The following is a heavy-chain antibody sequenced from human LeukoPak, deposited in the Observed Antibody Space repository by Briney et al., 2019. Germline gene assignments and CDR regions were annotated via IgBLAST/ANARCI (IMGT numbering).Heavy chain of an antibody. J-gene: IGHJ6*03. CDR1: GGTFSSYA. CDR3: ARDLSSSRPYYYYYMDV. V-gene: IGHV1-46*01. CDR2: INPRGGST. D-gene: IGHD6-6*01. Sequence: ASVKVSCKASGGTFSSYAISWVRQAPGQGLEWMGIINPRGGSTNYSQKFQGRVTMTRDMSTSTMYMELSSLRSEDTAVYYCARDLSSSRPYYYYYMDVWGKGTTVTVSS.